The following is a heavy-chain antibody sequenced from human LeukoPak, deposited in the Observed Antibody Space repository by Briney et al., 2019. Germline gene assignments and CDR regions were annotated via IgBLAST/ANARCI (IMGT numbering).Heavy chain of an antibody. J-gene: IGHJ5*02. Sequence: PGGSLRLSCAASGFTFRSYAMSWVRQAPGEGLEWIGEINHSGSTNYNPSLKSRVTISVDTSKNQFSLKLSSVTAADTAVYYCARVWKEAAGANQYNWFDPWGQGTLVTVSS. CDR3: ARVWKEAAGANQYNWFDP. CDR1: GFTFRSYA. CDR2: INHSGST. D-gene: IGHD6-13*01. V-gene: IGHV4-34*01.